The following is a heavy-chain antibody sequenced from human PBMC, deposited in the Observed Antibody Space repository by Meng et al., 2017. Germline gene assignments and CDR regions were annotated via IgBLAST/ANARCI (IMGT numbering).Heavy chain of an antibody. V-gene: IGHV2-5*02. CDR3: AHRSSAWAFDS. Sequence: TLKVSGPTLVQPTQSLPLTCTFYGFSLSTGGVGVGWFRQPPGKALEWLALIYWDDDTRYSPSLKSRLSITKDTSKNQVFLTMTNLDPVDTATYYCAHRSSAWAFDSWGQGTLVTVSS. CDR1: GFSLSTGGVG. D-gene: IGHD7-27*01. CDR2: IYWDDDT. J-gene: IGHJ4*02.